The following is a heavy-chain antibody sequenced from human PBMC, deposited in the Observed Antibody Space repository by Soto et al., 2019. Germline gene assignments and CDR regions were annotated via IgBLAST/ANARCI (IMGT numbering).Heavy chain of an antibody. D-gene: IGHD3-16*01. J-gene: IGHJ3*02. CDR2: IKQDGSEK. Sequence: GGSLRLSCAASGFTFSSYWMSWVRQAPGKGLEWVANIKQDGSEKYYVDSVKGRFTISRDNAKNSLYLQMNSLRAEDTAVYYCASKFYYDYIWGSFDDAFDIWGQGTMVTVSS. CDR1: GFTFSSYW. V-gene: IGHV3-7*01. CDR3: ASKFYYDYIWGSFDDAFDI.